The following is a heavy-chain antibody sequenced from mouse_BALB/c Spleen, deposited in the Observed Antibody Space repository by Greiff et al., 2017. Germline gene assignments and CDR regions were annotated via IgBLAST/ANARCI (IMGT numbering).Heavy chain of an antibody. CDR1: GFTFSSYG. D-gene: IGHD1-1*01. CDR2: INSNGGST. Sequence: EVMLVESGGGLVQPGGSLKLSCAASGFTFSSYGMSWVRQTPDKRLELVATINSNGGSTYYPDSVKGRFTISRDNAKNTLYLQMSSLKSEDTAMYYCAREPLLRSYYCDYWGQGTTLTVSS. J-gene: IGHJ2*01. CDR3: AREPLLRSYYCDY. V-gene: IGHV5-6-3*01.